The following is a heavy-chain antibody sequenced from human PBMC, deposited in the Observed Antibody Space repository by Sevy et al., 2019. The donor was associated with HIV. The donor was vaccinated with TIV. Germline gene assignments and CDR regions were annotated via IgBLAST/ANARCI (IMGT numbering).Heavy chain of an antibody. Sequence: GGSLRLSCAASGFTFSSYAMSWVRQAPGKGLEWVSAISGSGGSTYYADSVEGRFTISRDNSKNTLYLQMNSLRAEDTAVYYCAEGGVIAVAGYFDYWGQGTLVTVSS. CDR1: GFTFSSYA. V-gene: IGHV3-23*01. J-gene: IGHJ4*02. D-gene: IGHD6-19*01. CDR3: AEGGVIAVAGYFDY. CDR2: ISGSGGST.